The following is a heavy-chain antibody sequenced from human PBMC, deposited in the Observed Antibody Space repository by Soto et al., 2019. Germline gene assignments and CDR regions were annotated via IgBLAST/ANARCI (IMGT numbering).Heavy chain of an antibody. CDR3: AKDPLYYYDSKAAGY. Sequence: GGSLRLSCAASGFTFSSYGMRWVRQDPGKGLEWVAVISYDGSNKYYADSVKGRFTISRDNSKNTLYLQMNSLRAEDTAVYYCAKDPLYYYDSKAAGYWGQGTLVTVSS. D-gene: IGHD3-22*01. CDR2: ISYDGSNK. J-gene: IGHJ4*02. CDR1: GFTFSSYG. V-gene: IGHV3-30*18.